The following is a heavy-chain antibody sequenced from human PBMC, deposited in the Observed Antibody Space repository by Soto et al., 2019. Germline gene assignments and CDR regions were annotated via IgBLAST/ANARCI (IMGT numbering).Heavy chain of an antibody. CDR3: ARGSAAAGPYYFDY. CDR2: IYSGGST. CDR1: GFTVSSNY. V-gene: IGHV3-66*01. D-gene: IGHD6-13*01. J-gene: IGHJ4*02. Sequence: PGGSLRLSCAASGFTVSSNYMNWVRQAPGKGLEWVSRIYSGGSTYYADSVKGRFTISRDNSKNTLYLQMNSLRAEDTAVYYCARGSAAAGPYYFDYWAQGTLVTVSS.